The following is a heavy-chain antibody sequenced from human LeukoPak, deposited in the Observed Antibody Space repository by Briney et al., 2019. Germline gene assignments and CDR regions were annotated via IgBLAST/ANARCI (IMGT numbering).Heavy chain of an antibody. CDR2: IKQDGSEK. CDR3: ARVSYYDSSAPSWGYDY. D-gene: IGHD3-22*01. Sequence: PGGPLRLSCAASGFSFSRYWMSWVRQAPGKGLEWVASIKQDGSEKYYVDSVKGRFTISRDNVKNPLYLQMNSLRGEDTAVYYCARVSYYDSSAPSWGYDYWGQGTLVTVSS. V-gene: IGHV3-7*03. CDR1: GFSFSRYW. J-gene: IGHJ4*02.